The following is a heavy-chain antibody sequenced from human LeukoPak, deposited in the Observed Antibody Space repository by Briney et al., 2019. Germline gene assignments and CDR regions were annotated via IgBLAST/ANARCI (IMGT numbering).Heavy chain of an antibody. CDR3: ARLASYPDS. Sequence: PSETLSLTCTVSGASIRSYYWSLIRQTPEKGLEWIGHIHTNGASRYYPSLESRLTLLIDTSRNHLSPKLTSVAAPDSAVYFCARLASYPDSSGQGALVTVSS. CDR1: GASIRSYY. CDR2: IHTNGAS. D-gene: IGHD1-26*01. J-gene: IGHJ4*02. V-gene: IGHV4-4*09.